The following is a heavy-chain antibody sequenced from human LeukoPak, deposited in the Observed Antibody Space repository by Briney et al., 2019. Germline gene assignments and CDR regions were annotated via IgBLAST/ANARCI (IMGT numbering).Heavy chain of an antibody. CDR2: TYYRSKWYN. CDR3: ARVALSGTTLDF. D-gene: IGHD1-7*01. V-gene: IGHV6-1*01. CDR1: GDSVSSSSAS. Sequence: SQTLSLTCAMSGDSVSSSSASWNWIRQFPTRGLEWLGRTYYRSKWYNDYAESVKSRINIDADTSKNQFSLQLNSVTPEDTAVYYCARVALSGTTLDFWGQGTLVTVSS. J-gene: IGHJ4*02.